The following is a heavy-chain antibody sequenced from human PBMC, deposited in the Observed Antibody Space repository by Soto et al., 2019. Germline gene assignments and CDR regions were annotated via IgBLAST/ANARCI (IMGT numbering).Heavy chain of an antibody. CDR3: ARDSSYDFWSGPLDY. CDR2: ISAYNGNT. V-gene: IGHV1-18*01. Sequence: QVQLVQSGAEVKKPGASVKVSCKASGYTFTSYGISWVRQAPGQGREWMGWISAYNGNTNYAQKLQGRVTMTTDTYTSTAYMELRSLRSDDTAVYYCARDSSYDFWSGPLDYWGQGTLVTVSS. CDR1: GYTFTSYG. D-gene: IGHD3-3*01. J-gene: IGHJ4*02.